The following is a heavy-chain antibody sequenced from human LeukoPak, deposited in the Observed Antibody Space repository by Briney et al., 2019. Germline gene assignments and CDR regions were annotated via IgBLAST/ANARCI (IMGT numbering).Heavy chain of an antibody. CDR1: GYTVSNND. J-gene: IGHJ5*02. CDR2: IKHDGDT. V-gene: IGHV3-66*01. Sequence: GGSLRLSCAASGYTVSNNDHSWVRRAPVKVLEWISFIKHDGDTRYSDSVKGRFAVSRDNAKNSLYLEMNNLRVDDTAVYYCSRDRCTRTSCYNWFDPRGQGTQVTVSS. CDR3: SRDRCTRTSCYNWFDP. D-gene: IGHD2-2*01.